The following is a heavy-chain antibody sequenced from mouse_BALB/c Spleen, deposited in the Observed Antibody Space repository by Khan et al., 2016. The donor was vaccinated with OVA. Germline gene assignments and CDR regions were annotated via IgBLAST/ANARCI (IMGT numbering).Heavy chain of an antibody. V-gene: IGHV14-1*02. CDR2: IDPENDNT. CDR3: SRAGYSPWLAY. J-gene: IGHJ3*01. D-gene: IGHD2-14*01. CDR1: GFDIKDYY. Sequence: VRLHQSGAELVRPGDLVNLSCKASGFDIKDYYMHWVKQRPEQGLEWIGWIDPENDNTFFEPKFQDKASITSDTYSNTAYVLLSRLTSGDTAGYYCSRAGYSPWLAYWGQGTLVTVSA.